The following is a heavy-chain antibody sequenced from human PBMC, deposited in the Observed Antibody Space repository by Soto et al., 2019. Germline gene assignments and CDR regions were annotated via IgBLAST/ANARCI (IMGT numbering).Heavy chain of an antibody. CDR2: ISSSDSTI. V-gene: IGHV3-48*03. CDR1: GFTFSSYE. J-gene: IGHJ4*02. CDR3: ARDSPSSAGFDY. Sequence: HPGGSLRLSCVVSGFTFSSYEMNWVRQAPGKGLEWVSYISSSDSTIYYADSVKGRFTISRDNAKNSLYLQMNSLRAEDTAVYYCARDSPSSAGFDYWGQGTLVTVSS. D-gene: IGHD6-6*01.